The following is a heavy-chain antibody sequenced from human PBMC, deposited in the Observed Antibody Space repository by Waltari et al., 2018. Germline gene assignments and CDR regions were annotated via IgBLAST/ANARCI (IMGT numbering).Heavy chain of an antibody. V-gene: IGHV4-34*01. Sequence: QVQLQQWGAGLLKPSETLSLTCAVYGGSFSGYYWSWIRQPPGKGLEWIGEINHSGSTNYTPSMKSRVTISVDTSKNQFALTLSSVTAADTAVYYCARGHGQWLVLWVQGTLVTVSS. CDR1: GGSFSGYY. J-gene: IGHJ4*02. CDR2: INHSGST. D-gene: IGHD6-19*01. CDR3: ARGHGQWLVL.